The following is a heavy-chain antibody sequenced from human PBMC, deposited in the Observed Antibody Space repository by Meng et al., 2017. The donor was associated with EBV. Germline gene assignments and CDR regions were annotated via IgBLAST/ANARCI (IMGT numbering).Heavy chain of an antibody. Sequence: QGELQQSGGEVKKSGSSGKVSCRTSGGTFRSDAVSWVRQAPGQGLEWMGGLIPMSGAPHYAQKFQDRVTIIADESTSTHSMELNNLRFEDTAMYYCASESGRGFTPDYWGQGTLVTVSS. D-gene: IGHD3-10*01. CDR3: ASESGRGFTPDY. CDR1: GGTFRSDA. J-gene: IGHJ4*02. CDR2: LIPMSGAP. V-gene: IGHV1-69*01.